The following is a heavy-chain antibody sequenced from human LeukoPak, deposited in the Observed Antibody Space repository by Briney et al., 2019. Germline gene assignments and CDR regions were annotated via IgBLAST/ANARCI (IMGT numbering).Heavy chain of an antibody. CDR2: IYYSGST. CDR1: GGSISSSSYY. V-gene: IGHV4-39*07. J-gene: IGHJ4*02. D-gene: IGHD1-26*01. Sequence: PSETLSLTCTVSGGSISSSSYYWGWIRQPPGKGLEWIGSIYYSGSTNYNPSLKSRVTISVDTSKNQFSLKLSSVTAADTAVYYCARFKEYSGSYYRRGRGDYFDYWGQGTLVTVSS. CDR3: ARFKEYSGSYYRRGRGDYFDY.